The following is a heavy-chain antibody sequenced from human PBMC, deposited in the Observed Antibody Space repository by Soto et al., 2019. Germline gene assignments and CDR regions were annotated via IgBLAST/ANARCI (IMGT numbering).Heavy chain of an antibody. V-gene: IGHV1-69*01. J-gene: IGHJ4*02. CDR1: GGTFSDLA. D-gene: IGHD5-12*01. CDR3: ASEWVAEMATGGYFDN. Sequence: QMHLVQSGAEVKKPGSSVKVSCNTSGGTFSDLAFSWVRQAPRQGLEWVGGIIPLFGTPNYAREFQGRVSISADESSNTVYMELRSLRSEDTAVYYCASEWVAEMATGGYFDNWGQGTLVTVSS. CDR2: IIPLFGTP.